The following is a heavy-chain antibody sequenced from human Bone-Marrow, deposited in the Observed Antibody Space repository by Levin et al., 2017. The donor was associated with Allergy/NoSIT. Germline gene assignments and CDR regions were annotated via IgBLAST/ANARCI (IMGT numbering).Heavy chain of an antibody. CDR1: GFDFIRYA. J-gene: IGHJ5*01. CDR3: EKDVSSQWELHQPFDS. D-gene: IGHD1-26*01. CDR2: VSGGGTTA. V-gene: IGHV3-23*01. Sequence: PGGSLRLSCAASGFDFIRYAMSWVRQAPGKGPEWVSAVSGGGTTAYYAESVRGRFTISKDKSKNTLDLQMNSLRADDTAVYYCEKDVSSQWELHQPFDSWGQGTLVTVSS.